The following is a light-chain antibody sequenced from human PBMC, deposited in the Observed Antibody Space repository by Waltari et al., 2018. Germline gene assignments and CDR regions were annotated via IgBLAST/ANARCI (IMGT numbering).Light chain of an antibody. CDR2: DDS. CDR3: QVWDSSSDLWV. V-gene: IGLV3-21*02. Sequence: SYVLTQPPSVSVAPGQTARITCGGNNIGSKSVHWYPQKPGQAPGLVVYDDSDRPSGIPERFSGSNSGNTATLTISRVEAGDEADYYCQVWDSSSDLWVFGGGTKLTVL. J-gene: IGLJ3*02. CDR1: NIGSKS.